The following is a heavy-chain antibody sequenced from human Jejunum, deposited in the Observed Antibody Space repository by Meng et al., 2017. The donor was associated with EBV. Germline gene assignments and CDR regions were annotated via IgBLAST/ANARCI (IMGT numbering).Heavy chain of an antibody. CDR1: GFNFTNSH. Sequence: EVQLGGSGGGLVKPGEALRLSCAASGFNFTNSHMTWVRQAPGKGLEWVGRIKRTTDGGKTDYAAPVKGRFTISRDDSKNTLYLQMNSLKTEDTAVYYCTDVGGDMIWGQGILVTVSS. D-gene: IGHD3-16*01. V-gene: IGHV3-15*01. J-gene: IGHJ4*02. CDR2: IKRTTDGGKT. CDR3: TDVGGDMI.